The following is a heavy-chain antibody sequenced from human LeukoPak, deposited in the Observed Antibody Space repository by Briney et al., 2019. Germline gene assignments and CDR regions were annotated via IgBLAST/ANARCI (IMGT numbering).Heavy chain of an antibody. CDR2: ISGSGDNT. CDR3: AKVATKGNYYDSSGYSLDY. V-gene: IGHV3-23*01. D-gene: IGHD3-22*01. Sequence: GGSLRLSCAASGFTFSSYALSWVRQGPGKGMEWVSHISGSGDNTYYASSVNVRFTISRDNSKNTLYLQMNSLRAEDTAVFYCAKVATKGNYYDSSGYSLDYWGQGTLVTVSS. CDR1: GFTFSSYA. J-gene: IGHJ4*02.